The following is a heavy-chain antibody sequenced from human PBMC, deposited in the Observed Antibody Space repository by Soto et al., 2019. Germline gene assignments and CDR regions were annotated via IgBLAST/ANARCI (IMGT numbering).Heavy chain of an antibody. Sequence: EVQLVESGGGLVQPGGSLKLSCAVSGVTFSSHAMNWVRQAPGKGLEWVAYIHGTRSIIYYADSVKGRFTISRDNAKNSLYLQMDSLSDDYTALYNCARDARNADYDYCGQGTLVT. CDR3: ARDARNADYDY. D-gene: IGHD3-16*01. CDR2: IHGTRSII. J-gene: IGHJ4*02. V-gene: IGHV3-48*02. CDR1: GVTFSSHA.